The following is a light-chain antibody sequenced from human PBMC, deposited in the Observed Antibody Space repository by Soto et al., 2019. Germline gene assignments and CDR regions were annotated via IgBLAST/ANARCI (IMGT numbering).Light chain of an antibody. CDR2: GAF. V-gene: IGKV1-27*01. J-gene: IGKJ2*01. CDR3: QKYNSAPYA. Sequence: DIQMTPSPSSLSASVGDRVTITCRASQGISNYLAWYQQRPGQVPKLLIYGAFTLQSGVPSRFSGSGSGTDFTLTISSLQPEDVATYYCQKYNSAPYAFGQETKLAIK. CDR1: QGISNY.